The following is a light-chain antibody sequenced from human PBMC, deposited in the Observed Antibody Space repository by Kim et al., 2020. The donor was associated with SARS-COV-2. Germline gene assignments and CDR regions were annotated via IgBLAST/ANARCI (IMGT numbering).Light chain of an antibody. CDR3: NSRDSSSNQLA. CDR2: GKN. Sequence: SSELTQDPAVSVALGQTVRITCQGDSLRRSYASWYQQKPGQAPVVVIYGKNNRLSGISDRFSGSTSGDKASLTITGAQAEDEAVYYCNSRDSSSNQLAFG. J-gene: IGLJ2*01. CDR1: SLRRSY. V-gene: IGLV3-19*01.